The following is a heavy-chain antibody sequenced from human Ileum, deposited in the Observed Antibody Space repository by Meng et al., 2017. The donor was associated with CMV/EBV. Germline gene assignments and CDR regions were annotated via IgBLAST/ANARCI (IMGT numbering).Heavy chain of an antibody. V-gene: IGHV2-5*02. J-gene: IGHJ4*02. CDR1: GFSVTTGGVG. D-gene: IGHD1-26*01. Sequence: QITLKESGPTLVKSTQTLTLTCTFSGFSVTTGGVGVGWIRQPPGKALIYCDDYNCYSPSLKSRLTIAKDTSKNEVVLTLTNMGPIDTGTYYCAHFVGGYYPSRPDYWGQGTLVTVSS. CDR3: AHFVGGYYPSRPDY. CDR2: IYCDDYN.